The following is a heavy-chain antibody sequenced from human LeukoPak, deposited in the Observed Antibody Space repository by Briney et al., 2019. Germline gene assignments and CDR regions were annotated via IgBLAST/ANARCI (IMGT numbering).Heavy chain of an antibody. CDR2: IKQDGSQQ. CDR1: GFTFTRYW. D-gene: IGHD6-6*01. Sequence: GGPLRPSCATSGFTFTRYWMSWIRQAPGKGLEWVANIKQDGSQQYYLDSVEGRFTISRDNAKNSLYLQMNNLRAEDTAVYYCSNGIYSSSYWGQGTLVTVSS. CDR3: SNGIYSSSY. V-gene: IGHV3-7*01. J-gene: IGHJ4*02.